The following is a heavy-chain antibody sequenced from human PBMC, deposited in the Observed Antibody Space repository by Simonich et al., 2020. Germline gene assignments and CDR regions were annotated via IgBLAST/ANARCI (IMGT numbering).Heavy chain of an antibody. D-gene: IGHD1-1*01. CDR1: GYTFTGYY. V-gene: IGHV1-2*02. CDR3: ARSSDLLNWNDGPYY. CDR2: INPNSGGT. J-gene: IGHJ4*02. Sequence: QVQLVQSGAEVKKPGASVKVSCKASGYTFTGYYMHWVRQAPGQGLEWIGWINPNSGGTNDAQKFQGRVTMTRDTSISTAYMELSRLRSDDTAVYYCARSSDLLNWNDGPYYWVQGTLVTVSS.